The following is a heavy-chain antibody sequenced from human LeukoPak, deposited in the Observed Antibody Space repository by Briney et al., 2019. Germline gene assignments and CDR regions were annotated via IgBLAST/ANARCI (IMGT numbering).Heavy chain of an antibody. J-gene: IGHJ4*02. V-gene: IGHV4-39*07. CDR3: ARDLTNYDSSGYFAWAY. CDR2: IYYSGST. Sequence: SETLSLTCTVSGGSISSSSYYWGWIRQPPGKGLEWIGSIYYSGSTYYNPSLKSRVTISVDTSKNQFSLKLSSVTAADTAVYYCARDLTNYDSSGYFAWAYWGQGTLVTVSS. CDR1: GGSISSSSYY. D-gene: IGHD3-22*01.